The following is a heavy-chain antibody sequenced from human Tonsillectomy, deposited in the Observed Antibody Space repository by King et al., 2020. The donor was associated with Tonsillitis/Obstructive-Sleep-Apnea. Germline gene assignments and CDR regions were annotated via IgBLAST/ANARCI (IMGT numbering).Heavy chain of an antibody. D-gene: IGHD2-2*01. J-gene: IGHJ5*02. CDR3: ARDNSDLVLVPVHIGDP. CDR2: INTNTGNP. Sequence: QLVQSGSELKKPGASVKVSCKASGYTFTSYAMNWVRQAPGQGLEWMGWINTNTGNPTYAQGFTGRFVFSLDTSVSTAYLQISSLKAEETAVYYCARDNSDLVLVPVHIGDPWGQGTLVTVSS. V-gene: IGHV7-4-1*02. CDR1: GYTFTSYA.